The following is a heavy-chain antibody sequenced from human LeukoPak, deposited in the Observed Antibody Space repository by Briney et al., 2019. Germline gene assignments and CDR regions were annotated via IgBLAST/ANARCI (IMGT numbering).Heavy chain of an antibody. Sequence: SETLSLTCTVSGGSISNYYWSWIRQPPGKGLEWIGYIYYSGSTDYSPSLKSRVTISVDTSKNQFSLKLSSVTAADTAVYYRARMGAIAGASANPDYWGQGTLVTVSS. D-gene: IGHD4/OR15-4a*01. CDR1: GGSISNYY. CDR2: IYYSGST. CDR3: ARMGAIAGASANPDY. J-gene: IGHJ4*02. V-gene: IGHV4-59*01.